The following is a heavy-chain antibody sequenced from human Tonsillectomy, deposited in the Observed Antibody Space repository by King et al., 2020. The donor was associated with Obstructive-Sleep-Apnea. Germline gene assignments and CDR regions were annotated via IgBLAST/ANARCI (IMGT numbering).Heavy chain of an antibody. CDR3: ARGGSGGTKDDTFDM. CDR2: ISISSRLR. D-gene: IGHD2-15*01. Sequence: VQLVESGGGLVKPGGSLRLSCAASGFTFSSYSINWVRQAPGKGLEWVSSISISSRLRYYPDSVKGPFTISRDNAKKSLYLQMNSLRAEDTAVYYCARGGSGGTKDDTFDMWGQGTMVTVSS. J-gene: IGHJ3*02. V-gene: IGHV3-21*01. CDR1: GFTFSSYS.